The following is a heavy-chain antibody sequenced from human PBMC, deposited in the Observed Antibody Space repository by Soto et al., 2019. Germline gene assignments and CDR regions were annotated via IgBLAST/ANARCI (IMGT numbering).Heavy chain of an antibody. V-gene: IGHV1-58*01. CDR2: IVVGSGNT. CDR3: ARVADSWFDP. Sequence: SVKVSCKASGFTFTNSAVQWVRQARGQRLEWMGWIVVGSGNTNYAQKLQERVTITTDISKSTAYMELSSLRSDDTAVYYCARVADSWFDPWGQGTLVTVSS. CDR1: GFTFTNSA. J-gene: IGHJ5*02.